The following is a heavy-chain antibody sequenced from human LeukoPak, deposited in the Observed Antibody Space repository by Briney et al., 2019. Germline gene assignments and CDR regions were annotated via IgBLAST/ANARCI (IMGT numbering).Heavy chain of an antibody. Sequence: TGGSLRLSCAASEFSFSSYWMSWVRQAPGKGLEWAANIKQDGSEKYYVDSVKGRFTISRDNAKNSLYLQMNSLRAEDTAVYYCARVGVNIVVVPAATNRLYYYYYMDVWGKGTTVTVSS. CDR3: ARVGVNIVVVPAATNRLYYYYYMDV. D-gene: IGHD2-2*01. V-gene: IGHV3-7*01. J-gene: IGHJ6*03. CDR1: EFSFSSYW. CDR2: IKQDGSEK.